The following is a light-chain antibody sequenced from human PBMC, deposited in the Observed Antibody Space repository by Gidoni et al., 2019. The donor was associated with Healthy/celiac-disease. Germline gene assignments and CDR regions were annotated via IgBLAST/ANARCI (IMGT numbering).Light chain of an antibody. V-gene: IGKV4-1*01. J-gene: IGKJ3*01. CDR1: QSVLYSSNNKNY. CDR3: QQYYSTPFT. Sequence: IVLTQSPASLASSLGERATINCKSSQSVLYSSNNKNYLDWYQQKPGQPPKLLIYWASTRESGVPDRFSGSGSGTDFTLTISSLQAEDVAVYYCQQYYSTPFTFGPGTKVDIK. CDR2: WAS.